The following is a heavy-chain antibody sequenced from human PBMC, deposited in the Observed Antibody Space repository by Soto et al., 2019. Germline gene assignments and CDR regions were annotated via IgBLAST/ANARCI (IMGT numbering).Heavy chain of an antibody. D-gene: IGHD5-18*01. CDR1: GGSISSYY. V-gene: IGHV4-59*01. CDR2: IYYSGST. CDR3: ARGWGYSYGYMSDD. J-gene: IGHJ4*02. Sequence: SETLSLTCTVSGGSISSYYWSWIRQPPGKGLEWIGYIYYSGSTNYNPSLKSRVTISVDTSKNQFSLKLSSVTAADTAVYYCARGWGYSYGYMSDDWGQGTLVNVSS.